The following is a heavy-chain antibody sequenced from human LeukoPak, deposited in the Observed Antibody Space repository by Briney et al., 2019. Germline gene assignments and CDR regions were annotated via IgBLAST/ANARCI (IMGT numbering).Heavy chain of an antibody. D-gene: IGHD3-10*01. Sequence: PSEILSLTCTVSGGSISSYYWSWIRQPPGKGLEWIGYIYHSGSTNYNPSLKSRVTISVDTSENQFSLKLSSVTAADTAVYYCAREPRGSGSYYNGGFDYWGQGTLVTVSS. CDR2: IYHSGST. J-gene: IGHJ4*02. CDR1: GGSISSYY. CDR3: AREPRGSGSYYNGGFDY. V-gene: IGHV4-59*01.